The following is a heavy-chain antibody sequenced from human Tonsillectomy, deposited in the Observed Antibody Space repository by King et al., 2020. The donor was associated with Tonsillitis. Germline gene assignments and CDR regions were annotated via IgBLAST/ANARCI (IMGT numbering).Heavy chain of an antibody. V-gene: IGHV1-18*01. D-gene: IGHD3-22*01. Sequence: QLVQSGAEVKKPGASVKVSCKASGYTFTNYGISWVRQAPGQGLEWMGWISASNGNTNYAQKVQGRVTMTTDASTTTAYMELRSLRSDDTAVYYCARDWAQNYKIYDSNGSHTRTWFDPWGQGTLVTVSS. J-gene: IGHJ5*02. CDR1: GYTFTNYG. CDR2: ISASNGNT. CDR3: ARDWAQNYKIYDSNGSHTRTWFDP.